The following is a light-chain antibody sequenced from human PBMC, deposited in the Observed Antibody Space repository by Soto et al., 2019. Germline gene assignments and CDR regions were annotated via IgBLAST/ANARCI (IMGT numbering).Light chain of an antibody. CDR1: QSVSSY. CDR2: DAS. Sequence: EIVLTQSPATLSLSLGERATLSCRASQSVSSYLPWYQQKPAQATRLLIYDASNRATGIPARFSGSGAETDFTLTISSLVPEEFAVYYCQQLSNWPPVCTGGQGTELGIK. V-gene: IGKV3-11*01. CDR3: QQLSNWPPVCT. J-gene: IGKJ2*02.